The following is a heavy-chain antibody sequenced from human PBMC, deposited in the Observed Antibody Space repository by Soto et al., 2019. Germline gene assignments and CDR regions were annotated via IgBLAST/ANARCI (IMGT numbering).Heavy chain of an antibody. CDR2: IYYSGST. CDR3: AGAVAGTTYYYYYGMDV. J-gene: IGHJ6*02. V-gene: IGHV4-39*01. CDR1: GGSISSSSYY. D-gene: IGHD6-19*01. Sequence: ETLSLTCTVSGGSISSSSYYWGWIRQPPGKGLEWIGSIYYSGSTYYNPSLKSRVTISVDTSKNQFSLKLSSVTAADTAVYYCAGAVAGTTYYYYYGMDVWGQGTTVTVSS.